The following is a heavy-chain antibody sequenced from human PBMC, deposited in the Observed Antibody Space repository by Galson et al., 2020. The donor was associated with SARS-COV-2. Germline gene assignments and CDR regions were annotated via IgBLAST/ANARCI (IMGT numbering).Heavy chain of an antibody. CDR3: ARGRTVRGVIITTRRVWFDP. V-gene: IGHV4-31*03. CDR2: IYYSGST. CDR1: GGSISSGGYY. Sequence: SETLSLTCTVSGGSISSGGYYWSWIRQHPGKGREWNGYIYYSGSTYHNPSLKSRVTISVDTSKNQFSLKPSSVTAADTAGYYCARGRTVRGVIITTRRVWFDPWGQGTLVTVSS. D-gene: IGHD3-10*01. J-gene: IGHJ5*02.